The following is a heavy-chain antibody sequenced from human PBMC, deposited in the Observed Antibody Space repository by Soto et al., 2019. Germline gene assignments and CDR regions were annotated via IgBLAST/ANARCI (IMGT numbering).Heavy chain of an antibody. D-gene: IGHD1-1*01. CDR1: GYSFTSYG. CDR3: ARRKRWNKGGYYYYDMDV. J-gene: IGHJ6*02. Sequence: GASAKVSCKASGYSFTSYGISWGRQAPGQGLEWMGWISPYNGATNYAHKLQGRVTMTKDTSTTTAYMELRSLTSDDTAVYYCARRKRWNKGGYYYYDMDVWG. V-gene: IGHV1-18*01. CDR2: ISPYNGAT.